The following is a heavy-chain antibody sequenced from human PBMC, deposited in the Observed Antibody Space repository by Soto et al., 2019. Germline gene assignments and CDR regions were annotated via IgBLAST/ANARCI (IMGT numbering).Heavy chain of an antibody. D-gene: IGHD1-7*01. Sequence: QVQLVESGGGVVQPGRSLRLSCVASGFTFYNYGMHWVRQAPGKGLEWVAAIWPDGDIEHYPDSVRGRFTISRDNSRNTLYLPMTSLRAEDTSMYYCAKVVLVATTQIGWFDSWGQGTLVIVSS. CDR1: GFTFYNYG. CDR2: IWPDGDIE. CDR3: AKVVLVATTQIGWFDS. V-gene: IGHV3-33*06. J-gene: IGHJ5*01.